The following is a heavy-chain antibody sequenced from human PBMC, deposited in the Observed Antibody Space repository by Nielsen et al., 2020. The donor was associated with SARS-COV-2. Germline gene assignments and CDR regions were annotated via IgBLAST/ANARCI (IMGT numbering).Heavy chain of an antibody. J-gene: IGHJ4*02. Sequence: VRQMPGKGLEWVAVIWYDGSNKYYADSVKGRFTISRDNSKNTLYLQMNSLRAEDTAVYYCARDSVVGYYFDYWGQGTLVTVSS. CDR2: IWYDGSNK. CDR3: ARDSVVGYYFDY. V-gene: IGHV3-33*01. D-gene: IGHD3-22*01.